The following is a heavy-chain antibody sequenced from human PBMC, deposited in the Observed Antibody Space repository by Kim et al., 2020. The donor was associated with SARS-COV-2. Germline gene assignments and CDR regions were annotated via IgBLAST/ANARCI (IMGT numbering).Heavy chain of an antibody. J-gene: IGHJ5*02. V-gene: IGHV4-59*01. Sequence: PSLMTRVTISADTSKDQFSLKLSSVTAADTAGYYCARAPYPPPSDWFDPWGQGTLVTVSS. CDR3: ARAPYPPPSDWFDP.